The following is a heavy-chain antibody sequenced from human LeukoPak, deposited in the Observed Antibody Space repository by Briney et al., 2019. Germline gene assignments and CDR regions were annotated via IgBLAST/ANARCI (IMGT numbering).Heavy chain of an antibody. J-gene: IGHJ5*02. D-gene: IGHD3-22*01. V-gene: IGHV5-51*01. CDR3: ARRPTGSYYDSSGYYSNWFDP. CDR2: IYPGDSDT. CDR1: GYSFTSYW. Sequence: GESLKISCKGSGYSFTSYWIGWVRQMPGKGLEWMGIIYPGDSDTRYSPSFQGQVTISADKSISTAYLQWSSLKASDTAMYYCARRPTGSYYDSSGYYSNWFDPWGQGTLVTVSS.